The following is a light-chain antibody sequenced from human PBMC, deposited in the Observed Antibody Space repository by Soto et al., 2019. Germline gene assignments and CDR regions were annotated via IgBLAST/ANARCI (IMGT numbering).Light chain of an antibody. J-gene: IGKJ1*01. CDR3: QQYYSTPQP. CDR2: WAS. CDR1: QSVLHSSNNKNY. Sequence: DIVMTQSPDSLAVSLVERATINCKSSQSVLHSSNNKNYLAWYQQKPGQPPKLLIYWASTRESGVPDRFSGSGSGTDFTLTISSLQAEDVAVYFCQQYYSTPQPFGQGTKVEIK. V-gene: IGKV4-1*01.